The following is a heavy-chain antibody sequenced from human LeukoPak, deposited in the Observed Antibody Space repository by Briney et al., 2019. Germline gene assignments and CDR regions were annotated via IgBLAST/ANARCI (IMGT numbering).Heavy chain of an antibody. CDR3: ARARTWFGELDY. CDR2: IYASGKT. CDR1: GDSISRGRYY. D-gene: IGHD3-10*01. V-gene: IGHV4-61*02. J-gene: IGHJ4*02. Sequence: PSQTLSLTCTVSGDSISRGRYYWSWVRQPAGKELEWIGRIYASGKTDYNPYTPSLKSRVAMSLDTSKNQFSLKLSSVTAADTAVYYCARARTWFGELDYWGQGTLVTVSS.